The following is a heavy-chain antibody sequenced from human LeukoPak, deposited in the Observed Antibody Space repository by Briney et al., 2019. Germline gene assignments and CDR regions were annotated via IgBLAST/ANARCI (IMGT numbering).Heavy chain of an antibody. J-gene: IGHJ4*02. V-gene: IGHV3-66*01. CDR3: ARAPFRGYSTGWYRYFDY. CDR1: GFIVSGNY. D-gene: IGHD6-19*01. CDR2: IYSGGRA. Sequence: GGSLRLSCAASGFIVSGNYMSWVRRAPGKGLEWVSVIYSGGRAYYADSVKGRFTISRDNSKNTLFLQMDSLRAEDTAVYYCARAPFRGYSTGWYRYFDYWGQGTLVTVSS.